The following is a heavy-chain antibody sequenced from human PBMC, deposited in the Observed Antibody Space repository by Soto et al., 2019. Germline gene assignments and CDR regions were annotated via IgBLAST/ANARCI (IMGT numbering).Heavy chain of an antibody. V-gene: IGHV4-4*02. D-gene: IGHD2-15*01. CDR1: GGSVGSGNW. CDR3: ARRRSHDA. CDR2: IYHSGST. J-gene: IGHJ5*02. Sequence: QVQLRESGPGLVKPSGTLSLTCAVSGGSVGSGNWWNWVRQPPGKGLEWIGEIYHSGSTNYNPSRKRRVTISIDKSKSQFSLKLSSVTAADTAVYYCARRRSHDAWGQGILVTVSS.